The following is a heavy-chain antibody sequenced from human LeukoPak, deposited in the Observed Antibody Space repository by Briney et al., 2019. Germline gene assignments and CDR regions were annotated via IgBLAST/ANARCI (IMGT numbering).Heavy chain of an antibody. Sequence: ASVKVSCKASGYTFTGYYMHWVRQAPGQGLEWMEWINPNSGGTNYAQKFQGRVTMTRDTSISTAYMELSRLRSDDTAVYYCARLRRDGYNYDAFDIWGQGTMVTVSS. CDR1: GYTFTGYY. CDR3: ARLRRDGYNYDAFDI. CDR2: INPNSGGT. V-gene: IGHV1-2*02. J-gene: IGHJ3*02. D-gene: IGHD5-24*01.